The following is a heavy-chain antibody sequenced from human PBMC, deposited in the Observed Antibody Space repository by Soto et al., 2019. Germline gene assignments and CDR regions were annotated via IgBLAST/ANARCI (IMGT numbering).Heavy chain of an antibody. J-gene: IGHJ4*02. V-gene: IGHV4-59*01. Sequence: PSETLSLTCTVSGGSISSYYWSWIRQPPGKGLERIGYIYYSGSTNYNPSLKSRVTISVDTSKNQFSLKLSSVTAADTAVYYCARDPPGYGSDAWGQGTLVTVSS. D-gene: IGHD5-12*01. CDR1: GGSISSYY. CDR3: ARDPPGYGSDA. CDR2: IYYSGST.